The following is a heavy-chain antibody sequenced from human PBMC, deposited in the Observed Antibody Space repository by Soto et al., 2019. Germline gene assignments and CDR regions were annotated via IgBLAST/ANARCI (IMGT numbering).Heavy chain of an antibody. D-gene: IGHD5-12*01. CDR1: GGSISSSSYY. CDR2: IYYSGST. Sequence: KPSETLSLTCTVSGGSISSSSYYWGWIRQPPGKGLEWIGSIYYSGSTYYNPSLKSRVTISVDTSKNQFSLKLSPVTAADTAVYYCARHGLTASWGYSGYDRPPSAFDIWGQGTMVTVSS. V-gene: IGHV4-39*01. J-gene: IGHJ3*02. CDR3: ARHGLTASWGYSGYDRPPSAFDI.